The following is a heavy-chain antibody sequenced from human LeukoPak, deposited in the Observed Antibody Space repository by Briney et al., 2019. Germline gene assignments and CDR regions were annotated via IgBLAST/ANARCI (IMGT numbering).Heavy chain of an antibody. CDR1: GFTFSSYA. Sequence: EGSLRLSCAASGFTFSSYAMHWVRQAPGKGLEWVAVISYDGSNKYYADSVKGRFTISRDNSKNTLYLQMNSLRAEDTAVYYCARDVRVWGSYRSPDYWGQGTLVTVSS. J-gene: IGHJ4*02. CDR2: ISYDGSNK. V-gene: IGHV3-30*04. CDR3: ARDVRVWGSYRSPDY. D-gene: IGHD3-16*02.